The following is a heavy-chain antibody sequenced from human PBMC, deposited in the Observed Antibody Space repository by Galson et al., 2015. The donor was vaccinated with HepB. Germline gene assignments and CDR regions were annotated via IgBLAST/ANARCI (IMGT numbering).Heavy chain of an antibody. CDR2: IRSNANSYAT. CDR1: GFTFSGSA. V-gene: IGHV3-73*01. D-gene: IGHD5-12*01. Sequence: SLRLSCAASGFTFSGSAMHWVRQASGKGLEWVGRIRSNANSYATAYAASVKGRFTISRDDSKNTAYLQMNSLKTEDTAVYYCTSGYSGYDFYYYYGMDVWGQGTTVTVSS. CDR3: TSGYSGYDFYYYYGMDV. J-gene: IGHJ6*02.